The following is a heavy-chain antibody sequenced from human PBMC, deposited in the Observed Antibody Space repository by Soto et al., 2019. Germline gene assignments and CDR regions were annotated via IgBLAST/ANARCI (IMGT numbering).Heavy chain of an antibody. Sequence: PGGSLRLSCAASGFTFSRYGMHWVRQAPGKGLEWVAVIWYDGSNKYYADSVKGRFTISRDNSKNTLYLQMNSLRAEDTAVYYCARGKDGYDSSGPEFWGQGTLVTVSS. CDR1: GFTFSRYG. CDR3: ARGKDGYDSSGPEF. CDR2: IWYDGSNK. J-gene: IGHJ4*02. D-gene: IGHD3-22*01. V-gene: IGHV3-33*01.